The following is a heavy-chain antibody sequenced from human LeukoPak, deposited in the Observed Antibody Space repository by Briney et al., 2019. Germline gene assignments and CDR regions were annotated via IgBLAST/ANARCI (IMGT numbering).Heavy chain of an antibody. CDR1: GDSISSYY. CDR3: ARERVYYGSGSLDY. CDR2: IYYSGST. Sequence: SETLSLTCTVSGDSISSYYWSWIRQPPGKGLEWIGYIYYSGSTNYNPSLKSRVTISVDTSKNQFSLKLSSVTAADTAVYYCARERVYYGSGSLDYWGQGTLVTVSS. D-gene: IGHD3-10*01. J-gene: IGHJ4*02. V-gene: IGHV4-59*01.